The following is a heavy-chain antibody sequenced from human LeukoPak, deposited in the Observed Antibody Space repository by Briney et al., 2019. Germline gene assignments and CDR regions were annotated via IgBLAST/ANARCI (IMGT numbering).Heavy chain of an antibody. CDR3: ATHYGDYVYFQH. J-gene: IGHJ1*01. V-gene: IGHV1-24*01. D-gene: IGHD4-17*01. CDR1: GYTLTELS. CDR2: FDPEDGEA. Sequence: ASVKVSCKVSGYTLTELSMHWVRQAPGKGLEWMGGFDPEDGEAIHAQKFQGRVTMTEDTSTDTAYMELSSLRSEDTAVYYCATHYGDYVYFQHWGQGTLVTVSS.